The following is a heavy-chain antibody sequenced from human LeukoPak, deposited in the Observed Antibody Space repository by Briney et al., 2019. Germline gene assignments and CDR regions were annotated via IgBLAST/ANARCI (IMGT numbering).Heavy chain of an antibody. CDR3: ARGDKYSYGPGD. CDR1: GYTFTNYH. CDR2: INPSGGST. V-gene: IGHV1-46*01. D-gene: IGHD5-18*01. Sequence: ASVKVSCKASGYTFTNYHMHWVRQDPGQGLEWMGIINPSGGSTNYAQKFQDRVTMTRDTSTSTVYMDLSSLRSEDTALYYCARGDKYSYGPGDWGQGTLVTVSS. J-gene: IGHJ4*02.